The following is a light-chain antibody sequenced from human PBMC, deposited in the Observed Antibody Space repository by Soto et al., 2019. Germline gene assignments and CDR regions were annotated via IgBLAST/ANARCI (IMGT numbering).Light chain of an antibody. J-gene: IGKJ5*01. V-gene: IGKV3-11*01. CDR2: GAS. Sequence: EIVLTPSLATLSVSPLERVTLSCSSSQSVDISLAWYQQKPGQAPRLLIYGASKRATGIPARFSGSGSGTDFTLTISNLEPEDFAVYYCQHRRNWPNFGQGTRLAIK. CDR3: QHRRNWPN. CDR1: QSVDIS.